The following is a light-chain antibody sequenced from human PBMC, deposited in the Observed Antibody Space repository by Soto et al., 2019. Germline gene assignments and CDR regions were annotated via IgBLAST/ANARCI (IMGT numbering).Light chain of an antibody. CDR3: QQYDVHPNT. CDR2: DAS. V-gene: IGKV1-5*01. CDR1: ENIKNW. Sequence: DIQMTQSPSTLSASVGDRVTITCRASENIKNWLAWYQQTAGKAPKVLISDASRLEAGVPSRFSGSGSGPDFTLTITSLQTDDFGTYSCQQYDVHPNTFGQGTTVE. J-gene: IGKJ1*01.